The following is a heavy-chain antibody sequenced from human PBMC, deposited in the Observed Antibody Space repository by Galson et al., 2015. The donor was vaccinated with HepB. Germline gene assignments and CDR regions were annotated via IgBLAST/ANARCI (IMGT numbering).Heavy chain of an antibody. CDR2: INPSGGST. V-gene: IGHV1-46*01. CDR3: TIFGMVPPFDY. CDR1: GYTFTSYY. Sequence: SVKVSCKASGYTFTSYYMHWVRQAPGQGLEWMGIINPSGGSTSYAQKFQGRVTMTRDTSTSTVYMELSSLRSEDTAVYYCTIFGMVPPFDYWGQGTLVTVSS. D-gene: IGHD3-3*01. J-gene: IGHJ4*02.